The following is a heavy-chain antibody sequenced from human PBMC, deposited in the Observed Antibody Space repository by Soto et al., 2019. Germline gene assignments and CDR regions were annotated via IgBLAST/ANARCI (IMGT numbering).Heavy chain of an antibody. CDR3: AKSSKGTGTTSYFDY. J-gene: IGHJ4*02. CDR1: GFTFSSYA. CDR2: ISGSGGST. D-gene: IGHD1-7*01. Sequence: GVLILSCAASGFTFSSYAMSWVRQAPGKGLEWVSAISGSGGSTYYADSVKGRFTISRDNSKNTLYLQMNSLRAEDTAVYYCAKSSKGTGTTSYFDYWGQGTLVTVSS. V-gene: IGHV3-23*01.